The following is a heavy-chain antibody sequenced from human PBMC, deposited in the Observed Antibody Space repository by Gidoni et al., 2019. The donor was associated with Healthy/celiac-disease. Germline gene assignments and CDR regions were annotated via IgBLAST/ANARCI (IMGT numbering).Heavy chain of an antibody. J-gene: IGHJ5*02. D-gene: IGHD6-19*01. CDR3: ARLGSGCPNWFDP. CDR1: GYRFTRYW. V-gene: IGHV5-51*01. CDR2: IYPGDSDT. Sequence: EVQLVQPGAAPKEPGESMKISCRGSGYRFTRYWIGWVRQMPGKSREWMGIIYPGDSDTRYSPSFQGQVTISADKSISTASLQGSSLKASDSAMYYCARLGSGCPNWFDPWGQGTLVTVSS.